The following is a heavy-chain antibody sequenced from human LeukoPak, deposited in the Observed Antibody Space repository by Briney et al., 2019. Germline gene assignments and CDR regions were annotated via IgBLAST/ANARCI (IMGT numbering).Heavy chain of an antibody. V-gene: IGHV3-21*01. D-gene: IGHD3-22*01. Sequence: GGSLRLSCAASGFTFSSYSMNWVRQAPGKGLEWVSSISSSSSYIYYADSMKGRFTISRDNAKNSLYLQMNSLRAEDTAVYYCARLYDGSAYHADHFDYWGQGTLVIVSS. CDR3: ARLYDGSAYHADHFDY. CDR1: GFTFSSYS. J-gene: IGHJ4*02. CDR2: ISSSSSYI.